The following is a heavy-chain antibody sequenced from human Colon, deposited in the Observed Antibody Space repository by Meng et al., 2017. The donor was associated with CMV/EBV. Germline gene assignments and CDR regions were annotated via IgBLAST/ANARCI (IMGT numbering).Heavy chain of an antibody. CDR3: AKKGPYCSRTSCPPDTFDI. CDR1: GFNFKNYA. D-gene: IGHD2-2*01. V-gene: IGHV3-30-3*02. Sequence: GESLKISCAASGFNFKNYAMHWVHQAPGKGLEWVALIAGDGSRQYYTDSVKGRFTISRDNSKNTLDLQMNSLRVEDTAVYYCAKKGPYCSRTSCPPDTFDIWGQGTMVTVSS. CDR2: IAGDGSRQ. J-gene: IGHJ3*02.